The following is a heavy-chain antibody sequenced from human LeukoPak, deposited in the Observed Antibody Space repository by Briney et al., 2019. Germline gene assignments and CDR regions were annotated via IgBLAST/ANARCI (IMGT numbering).Heavy chain of an antibody. J-gene: IGHJ4*02. V-gene: IGHV3-53*01. Sequence: GGSLRLSCAASGITVSSTYMSWVRQAPGKGLEWVSVIYTGGNTDYADSVKGRFTIPRDNSKNTLYLQMNGLRAEDTAVYYCARVGCSTTSCYGDYWGQGTLVTVSS. CDR2: IYTGGNT. D-gene: IGHD2-2*01. CDR1: GITVSSTY. CDR3: ARVGCSTTSCYGDY.